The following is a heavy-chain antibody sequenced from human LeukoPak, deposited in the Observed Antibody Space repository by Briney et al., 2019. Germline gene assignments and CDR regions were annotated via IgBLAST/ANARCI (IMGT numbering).Heavy chain of an antibody. CDR2: IIPIFGTA. J-gene: IGHJ4*02. V-gene: IGHV1-69*13. CDR1: GGTFSSYA. D-gene: IGHD3-22*01. CDR3: ARGPRPLYYYDSSGYYYVPFDY. Sequence: SVKVSCKASGGTFSSYAISWVRQAPGQGLEWMGGIIPIFGTANYAQKFQGRVTITADESTSTAYMELSSLRSEDTAVNYCARGPRPLYYYDSSGYYYVPFDYWGQGTLVTVSS.